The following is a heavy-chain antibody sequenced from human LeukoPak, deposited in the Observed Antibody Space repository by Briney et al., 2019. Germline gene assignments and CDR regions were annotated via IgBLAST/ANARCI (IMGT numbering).Heavy chain of an antibody. D-gene: IGHD3-10*01. CDR3: ARGRTYYYDPGSYHGIFDY. CDR2: INHSGGT. J-gene: IGHJ4*02. Sequence: SETLSLTCAVYGGSFSGYYWSWIRQPPGKGLEWIGEINHSGGTNYNPSLKSRVTISLDTSKNKFSLKLTFVTAADTAVYYCARGRTYYYDPGSYHGIFDYWGQGTLVTVSS. V-gene: IGHV4-34*01. CDR1: GGSFSGYY.